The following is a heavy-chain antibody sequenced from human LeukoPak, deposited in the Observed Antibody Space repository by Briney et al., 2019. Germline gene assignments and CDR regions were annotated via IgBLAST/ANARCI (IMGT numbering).Heavy chain of an antibody. J-gene: IGHJ6*02. CDR2: ISYDGSNK. CDR1: GFTFSSYA. V-gene: IGHV3-30*04. Sequence: GGSLRLSCAASGFTFSSYAMHWVRQAPGKGLEWVAVISYDGSNKYYADSVKGRFTISRDNSKNTLYLQMNSLRAEDTAVYYCAREFKLAAAGTPYYYGMDVWGQGTTVTVSS. D-gene: IGHD6-13*01. CDR3: AREFKLAAAGTPYYYGMDV.